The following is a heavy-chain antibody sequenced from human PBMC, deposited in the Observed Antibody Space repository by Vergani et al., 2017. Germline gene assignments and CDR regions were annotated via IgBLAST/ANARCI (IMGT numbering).Heavy chain of an antibody. V-gene: IGHV5-10-1*01. Sequence: EVQLVQSGAEVKKPGESLKISCKGSGYSFTSYWIGWVRQMPGKGLEWMGNIDPSDSYTNYSPSFQGHVTISADKSVSTAYLQWSSLQASDTAMYYCAKQITLAATGHTNFDYWGQGTLVTVSS. J-gene: IGHJ4*02. CDR3: AKQITLAATGHTNFDY. CDR2: IDPSDSYT. CDR1: GYSFTSYW. D-gene: IGHD6-13*01.